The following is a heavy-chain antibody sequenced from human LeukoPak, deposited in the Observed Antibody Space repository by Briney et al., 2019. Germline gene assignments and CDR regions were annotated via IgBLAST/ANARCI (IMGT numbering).Heavy chain of an antibody. Sequence: PGGSLRLSCAASGFTFSSYEMNWVRQAPGKGLEWVSYISSSGSTIYYADSVKGRFTISRDNAKNSLYLQMNSLRAEDMAVYYCARLVSGYSYGHDAFDIWGQGTMVTVSS. J-gene: IGHJ3*02. CDR1: GFTFSSYE. D-gene: IGHD5-18*01. CDR2: ISSSGSTI. CDR3: ARLVSGYSYGHDAFDI. V-gene: IGHV3-48*03.